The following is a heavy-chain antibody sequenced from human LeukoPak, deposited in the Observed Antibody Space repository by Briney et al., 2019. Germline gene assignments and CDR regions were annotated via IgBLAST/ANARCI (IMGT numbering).Heavy chain of an antibody. Sequence: PSETLSLTCTVSGGSISSSSYYWGWIRRPPGKGLEWIGSIYYSGSTYYNPSLKSRVTISVDTSKNQFSLKLSSVTAADTAVYYCARPFGVDDGGDWFDPWGQGTLVTVSS. CDR3: ARPFGVDDGGDWFDP. CDR1: GGSISSSSYY. J-gene: IGHJ5*02. D-gene: IGHD3-3*01. CDR2: IYYSGST. V-gene: IGHV4-39*01.